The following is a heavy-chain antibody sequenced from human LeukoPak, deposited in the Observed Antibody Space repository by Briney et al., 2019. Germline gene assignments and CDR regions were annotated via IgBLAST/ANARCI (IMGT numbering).Heavy chain of an antibody. CDR3: ARGLYYYDSSGYYY. D-gene: IGHD3-22*01. J-gene: IGHJ4*02. V-gene: IGHV4-61*08. CDR2: IYYSGST. CDR1: GGSISSGGYY. Sequence: SQTLSLTCTVSGGSISSGGYYWSWIRQPPGKGLEWIGYIYYSGSTNYNPSLKSRVTISVDTSKNQFSLKLSSVTAADTAVYYCARGLYYYDSSGYYYWGQGTLVTVSS.